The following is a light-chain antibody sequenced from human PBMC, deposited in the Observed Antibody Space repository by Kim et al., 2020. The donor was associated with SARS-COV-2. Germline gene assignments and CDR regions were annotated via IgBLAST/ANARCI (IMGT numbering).Light chain of an antibody. J-gene: IGKJ1*01. Sequence: ASVGDRVTITCRASQTISSWLAWYQQKPGKAPKLLIYKASSLESGVPSRFSGSGSGTEFTLTISSLQPDDFATYYCQQYNSYSTWTFGQGTKVEIK. V-gene: IGKV1-5*03. CDR3: QQYNSYSTWT. CDR2: KAS. CDR1: QTISSW.